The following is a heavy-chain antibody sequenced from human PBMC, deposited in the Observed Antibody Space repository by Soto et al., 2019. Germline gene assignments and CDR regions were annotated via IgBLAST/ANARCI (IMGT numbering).Heavy chain of an antibody. CDR2: ISSNGGST. J-gene: IGHJ6*02. CDR1: GFTFSSYA. Sequence: GGSLRLSCSASGFTFSSYAMHWVRQAPGKGLEYVSAISSNGGSTYYADSVKGRFTISRDNSKNTLYLQMSSLRAEDTAVYYCVKTDRGSPYSYYYGMDVWGQGTTVTVSS. V-gene: IGHV3-64D*06. D-gene: IGHD2-15*01. CDR3: VKTDRGSPYSYYYGMDV.